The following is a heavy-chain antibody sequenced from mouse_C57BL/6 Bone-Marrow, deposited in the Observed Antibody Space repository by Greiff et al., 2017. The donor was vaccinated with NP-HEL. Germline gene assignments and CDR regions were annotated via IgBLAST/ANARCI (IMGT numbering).Heavy chain of an antibody. CDR2: INYDGSST. Sequence: EVMLVESEGGLVQPGSSMKLSCTASGFTFSDYYMAWVRQVPEKGLEWVANINYDGSSTYYLDSLKSRFIISRDNAKNILYLQMSSLKSEDTATYYCAREHYYGSSHWYFDVWGTGTTVTVSS. V-gene: IGHV5-16*01. D-gene: IGHD1-1*01. J-gene: IGHJ1*03. CDR1: GFTFSDYY. CDR3: AREHYYGSSHWYFDV.